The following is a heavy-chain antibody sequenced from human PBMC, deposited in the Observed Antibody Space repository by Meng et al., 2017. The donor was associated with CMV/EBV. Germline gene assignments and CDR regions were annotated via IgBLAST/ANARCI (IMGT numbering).Heavy chain of an antibody. J-gene: IGHJ4*02. D-gene: IGHD3-9*01. CDR1: GYTFTGYY. CDR3: ARVGRYFVVLDY. CDR2: INPNSGGT. Sequence: ASVKVSCKASGYTFTGYYMHWVRQASGQGLEWMGWINPNSGGTNYAQKFQGRVTMSRDTSISTAYMELSRLRSDDTAVYYCARVGRYFVVLDYWGQGTLVTVSS. V-gene: IGHV1-2*02.